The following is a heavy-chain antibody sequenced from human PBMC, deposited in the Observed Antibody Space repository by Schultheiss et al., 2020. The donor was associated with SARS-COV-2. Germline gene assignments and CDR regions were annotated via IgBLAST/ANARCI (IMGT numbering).Heavy chain of an antibody. CDR1: GGSFSGYY. V-gene: IGHV4-34*01. CDR3: SRIVGAISAFDI. J-gene: IGHJ3*02. CDR2: INHSGST. D-gene: IGHD1-26*01. Sequence: SQTLSLTCAVYGGSFSGYYWSWIRQPPGKGLEWIGEINHSGSTNYNPSLKSRVTISVDTSKNQFSLKLSSVTAADTAVYYCSRIVGAISAFDIWGQGTMVTVS.